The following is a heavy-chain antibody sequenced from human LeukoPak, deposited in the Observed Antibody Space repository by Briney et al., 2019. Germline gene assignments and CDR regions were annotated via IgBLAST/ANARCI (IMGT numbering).Heavy chain of an antibody. CDR3: ARVGAVAAADC. D-gene: IGHD6-19*01. J-gene: IGHJ4*02. CDR2: IFSGDST. CDR1: GFIVSSKY. Sequence: PGGSLRLSCVASGFIVSSKYMSWVRQAPGKGLEWVSIIFSGDSTYYADSVKGRFTISRDNSKNTVYLQMNSLRAEDTAVYYCARVGAVAAADCWGQGTLVTVSS. V-gene: IGHV3-66*01.